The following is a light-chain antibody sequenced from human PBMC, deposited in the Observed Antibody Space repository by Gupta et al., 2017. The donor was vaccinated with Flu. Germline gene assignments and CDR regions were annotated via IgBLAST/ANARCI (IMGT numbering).Light chain of an antibody. CDR2: DAS. CDR3: QQRSTWPPSS. CDR1: QSVSSY. Sequence: GERATLSCRASQSVSSYLAWYQQKPGQAPRLLIYDASNRATGIPARFSGSGSGTDFTLTISSLEPEDFAVYYCQQRSTWPPSSFGQGTKLEI. V-gene: IGKV3-11*01. J-gene: IGKJ2*03.